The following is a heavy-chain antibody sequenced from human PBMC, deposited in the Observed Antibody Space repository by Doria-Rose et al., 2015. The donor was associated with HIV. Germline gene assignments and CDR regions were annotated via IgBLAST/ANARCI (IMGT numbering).Heavy chain of an antibody. J-gene: IGHJ4*02. Sequence: QITLKESGPALVKPTETLTLTCTVSGVSLSSPGMGVSWIRQPPGKALEWLAHIFSDDERSYKTSLTSRLTISRGTSKSQVVLTMTDMDPVDTATYYCARIKSSRWYHKYYFDFWGQGTLVIVSA. D-gene: IGHD6-13*01. V-gene: IGHV2-26*01. CDR3: ARIKSSRWYHKYYFDF. CDR1: GVSLSSPGMG. CDR2: IFSDDER.